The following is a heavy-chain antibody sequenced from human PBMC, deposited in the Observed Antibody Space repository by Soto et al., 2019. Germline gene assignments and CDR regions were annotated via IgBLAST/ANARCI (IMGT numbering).Heavy chain of an antibody. V-gene: IGHV1-8*01. CDR2: MKPNSGNT. J-gene: IGHJ1*01. D-gene: IGHD4-17*01. CDR1: GYTFTSYD. Sequence: QVQLVQSVAEVKKPGASVKVSCKASGYTFTSYDINWVRQATGQGLEWMGWMKPNSGNTGYAQKFQGRVTMTRNTSISTAYMELSSLRSEDTAVYYCARQNDYGDYVSYFQHWGQGTLVTVSS. CDR3: ARQNDYGDYVSYFQH.